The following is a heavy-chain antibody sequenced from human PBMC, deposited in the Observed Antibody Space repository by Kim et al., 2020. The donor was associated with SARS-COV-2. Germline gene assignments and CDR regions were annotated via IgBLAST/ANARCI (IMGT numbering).Heavy chain of an antibody. CDR3: ARDGYYDSSGYYYYGMDV. D-gene: IGHD3-22*01. CDR1: GYSFTSYW. Sequence: GESLKISCKGSGYSFTSYWIGWVRQMPGKGLEWMGIIYPGDSDTRYSPSFQGQVTISADKSISTAYLQWSILKASDTAMYYCARDGYYDSSGYYYYGMDVWGPGTTITVSS. J-gene: IGHJ6*01. CDR2: IYPGDSDT. V-gene: IGHV5-51*01.